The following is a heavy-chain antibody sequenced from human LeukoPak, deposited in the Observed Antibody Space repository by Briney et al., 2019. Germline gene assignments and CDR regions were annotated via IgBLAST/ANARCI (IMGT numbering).Heavy chain of an antibody. J-gene: IGHJ4*02. V-gene: IGHV4-59*08. CDR3: ARAGSQQLAFGY. D-gene: IGHD6-13*01. Sequence: SETLSLTCTVSGGSISSYYWSWIRQPPGKGLEWIGYIYYSGSTNYNPSLKSRVTISVDTSKNQFSLKLSSVTAADTAVYYCARAGSQQLAFGYWGQGTLVTVSS. CDR1: GGSISSYY. CDR2: IYYSGST.